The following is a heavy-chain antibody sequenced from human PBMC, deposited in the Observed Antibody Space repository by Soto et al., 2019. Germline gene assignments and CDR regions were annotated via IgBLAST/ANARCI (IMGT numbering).Heavy chain of an antibody. CDR1: GFTFSSYG. J-gene: IGHJ6*02. CDR3: ARDRHTVTTSGYYYYGMDV. V-gene: IGHV3-33*01. Sequence: GGSLRLSCAASGFTFSSYGMHWVRQAPGKGLEWVAVIWYDGSNKYYADSVKGRFTISRDNSKNTLYLQMNSLRAEDTAVYYCARDRHTVTTSGYYYYGMDVWGQGTTVTVSS. CDR2: IWYDGSNK. D-gene: IGHD4-17*01.